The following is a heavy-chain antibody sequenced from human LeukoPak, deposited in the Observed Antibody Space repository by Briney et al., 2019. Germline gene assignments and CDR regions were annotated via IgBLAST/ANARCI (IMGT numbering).Heavy chain of an antibody. D-gene: IGHD1-26*01. CDR2: IYSGGTT. V-gene: IGHV3-53*04. J-gene: IGHJ3*02. CDR3: ARGPVGTSIQGDAFDI. Sequence: GGSLRLSCAASGFTVGSNYMSWVRQAPGKGLEWVSIIYSGGTTYYADSVKGRFTISRHNSKNTVYLQMNSLRAEDTALYYCARGPVGTSIQGDAFDIWGQGTMVTVSS. CDR1: GFTVGSNY.